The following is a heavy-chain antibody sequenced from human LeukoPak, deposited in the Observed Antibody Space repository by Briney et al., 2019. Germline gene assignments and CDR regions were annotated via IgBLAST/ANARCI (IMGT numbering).Heavy chain of an antibody. Sequence: GGSLRLSCAASRFTFNTYAMSWVRQAPGKGLEWVANIKQDGSEKYYVDSVKGRFTISRDNAKNSLYLQMNSLRAEDTAVYYCARAADIVLMVYDYWGQGTLVTVSS. D-gene: IGHD2-8*01. J-gene: IGHJ4*02. CDR2: IKQDGSEK. CDR1: RFTFNTYA. CDR3: ARAADIVLMVYDY. V-gene: IGHV3-7*05.